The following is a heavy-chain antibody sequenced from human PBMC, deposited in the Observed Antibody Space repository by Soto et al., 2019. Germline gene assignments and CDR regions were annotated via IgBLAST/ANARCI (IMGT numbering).Heavy chain of an antibody. D-gene: IGHD6-19*01. Sequence: PGGSLRLSCAASGFTFRTHGMHWVRQAPGKGLEWVALISNDGTNKYYADSVKGRFTISRDNSENMVFLQMNTLRSDDTAVYYCAKPLDQWLPDHWAQGTLVTVSS. CDR1: GFTFRTHG. V-gene: IGHV3-30*18. CDR3: AKPLDQWLPDH. CDR2: ISNDGTNK. J-gene: IGHJ4*02.